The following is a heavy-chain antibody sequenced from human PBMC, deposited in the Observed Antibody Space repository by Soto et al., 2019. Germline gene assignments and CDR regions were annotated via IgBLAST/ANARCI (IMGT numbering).Heavy chain of an antibody. CDR2: INGGGST. CDR3: VRENYYYGMDV. Sequence: PGRPLRLSCAASGFNVSVNYMNWVRQAPGKGLEWVSVINGGGSTNYADSVRGRFTISRDTSKNTLSLQMNSLRAEDTAVYYCVRENYYYGMDVWGQGTTVTVSS. CDR1: GFNVSVNY. J-gene: IGHJ6*02. V-gene: IGHV3-53*01.